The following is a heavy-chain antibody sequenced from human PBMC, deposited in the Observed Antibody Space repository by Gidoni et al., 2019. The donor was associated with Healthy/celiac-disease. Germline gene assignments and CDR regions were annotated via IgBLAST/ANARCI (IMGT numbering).Heavy chain of an antibody. V-gene: IGHV1-69*01. CDR2: VIPIFGTA. J-gene: IGHJ4*02. D-gene: IGHD1-26*01. CDR1: GGTFSSYA. CDR3: ARAVKWELRVGDLDY. Sequence: QVQLVQSGAEVKQHGSAVKVSCKASGGTFSSYAISWVRQAPGQGLEWMGGVIPIFGTANYAQQFQGRVTISADESTSTAYMELSSLRSEDTAVYYCARAVKWELRVGDLDYWGQGTLVTVSS.